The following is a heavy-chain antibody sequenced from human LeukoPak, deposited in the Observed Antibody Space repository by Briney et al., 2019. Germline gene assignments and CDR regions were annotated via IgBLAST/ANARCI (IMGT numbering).Heavy chain of an antibody. CDR2: INPNSGGT. J-gene: IGHJ5*02. CDR3: ARVRHIPQLWFFDWFDP. Sequence: GASVKVSCKTSGYRFTGYYMHWVRQAPGQGLEWMGWINPNSGGTNYAQKFQGRVTMTRDTSISTAYMELSRLRSDDTAVYYCARVRHIPQLWFFDWFDPWGQGTLVTVSS. V-gene: IGHV1-2*02. D-gene: IGHD5-18*01. CDR1: GYRFTGYY.